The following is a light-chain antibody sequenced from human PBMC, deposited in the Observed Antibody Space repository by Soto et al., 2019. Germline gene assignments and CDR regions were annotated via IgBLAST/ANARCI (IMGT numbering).Light chain of an antibody. Sequence: DVQMTQSPSSLSASVGDRVTITCRASQGISNSLAWYQQRPGRVPKLLIYGASNLQSEVPSRFSGSGSGTDFTLTISSLQPEYVATYYCQMYDSAALTFGQGSKVDIK. V-gene: IGKV1-27*01. J-gene: IGKJ1*01. CDR3: QMYDSAALT. CDR1: QGISNS. CDR2: GAS.